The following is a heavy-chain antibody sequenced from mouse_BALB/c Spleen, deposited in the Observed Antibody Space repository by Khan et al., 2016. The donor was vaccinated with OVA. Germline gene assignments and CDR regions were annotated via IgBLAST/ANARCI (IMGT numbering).Heavy chain of an antibody. CDR2: INPSSGNT. D-gene: IGHD3-1*01. CDR1: GYTFTSYT. Sequence: LEESGAELVKPGASVKMSCKASGYTFTSYTMHWVKQRPGQGLEWIGYINPSSGNTKYNQKFKDKATLTADKSSSTAYMQLSSLTSEDSAVYYCARKSTRAAYWGQGTTLTVSS. CDR3: ARKSTRAAY. V-gene: IGHV1-4*01. J-gene: IGHJ2*01.